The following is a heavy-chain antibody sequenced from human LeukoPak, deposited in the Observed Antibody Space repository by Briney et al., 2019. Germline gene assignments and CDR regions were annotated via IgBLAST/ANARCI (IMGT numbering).Heavy chain of an antibody. CDR3: ARDGLGFDY. V-gene: IGHV4-39*07. CDR1: GGSISSSYYY. D-gene: IGHD6-19*01. J-gene: IGHJ4*02. CDR2: IYYSGST. Sequence: SETLSLTCTVSGGSISSSYYYWGWIRQPPGKGLEWIGSIYYSGSTYYNPSLKSRVTISVDTSKNQFSLKLSSVTAADTAVYYCARDGLGFDYWGQGTLVTVSS.